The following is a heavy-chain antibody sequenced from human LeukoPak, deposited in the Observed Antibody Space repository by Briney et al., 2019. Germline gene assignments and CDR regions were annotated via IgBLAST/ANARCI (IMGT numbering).Heavy chain of an antibody. CDR2: IYYSGST. D-gene: IGHD2-15*01. J-gene: IGHJ4*02. V-gene: IGHV4-59*01. CDR3: ARGGYCSGGSCHLVY. Sequence: SETLSLTCTVSGGSISSYYWSWIRQPPGEGLEWIGYIYYSGSTNYNPSLKSRVTISVDTSKNQFSLKLSSVTAADTAVYYCARGGYCSGGSCHLVYWGQGTLVTVSS. CDR1: GGSISSYY.